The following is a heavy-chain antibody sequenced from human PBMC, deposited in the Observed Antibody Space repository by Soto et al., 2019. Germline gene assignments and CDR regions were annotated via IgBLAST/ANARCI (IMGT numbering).Heavy chain of an antibody. CDR2: IYYSGST. V-gene: IGHV4-59*08. CDR3: ARVVRYTSSWIDY. J-gene: IGHJ4*02. Sequence: PSETLSLTCTVSGGYISSNYWSWIRQTPGKGLEWIGYIYYSGSTNYNPSLKSRVTISVDTSKNQFSLKLNSVTAADTAVYYCARVVRYTSSWIDYWGQGTLVTVSS. D-gene: IGHD6-13*01. CDR1: GGYISSNY.